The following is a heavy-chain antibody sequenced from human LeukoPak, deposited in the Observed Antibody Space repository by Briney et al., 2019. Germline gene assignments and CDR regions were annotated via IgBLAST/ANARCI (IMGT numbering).Heavy chain of an antibody. V-gene: IGHV3-30*18. CDR3: AKVRSSGWTDFEY. D-gene: IGHD6-19*01. CDR2: ISYDGSNK. CDR1: GFTFSSYG. J-gene: IGHJ4*02. Sequence: GRPLRLSCAASGFTFSSYGMHWVRQASGKGLEWVAVISYDGSNKYYADSVKGRFTISRDNSKSTLFLQMNSLRGEDTAVYHCAKVRSSGWTDFEYWGQGTLVTVSS.